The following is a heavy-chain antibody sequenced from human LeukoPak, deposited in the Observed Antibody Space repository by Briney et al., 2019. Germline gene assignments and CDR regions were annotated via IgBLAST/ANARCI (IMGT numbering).Heavy chain of an antibody. D-gene: IGHD5-12*01. CDR3: ARGDGGYSGFDLEY. CDR2: TIPFLGFA. V-gene: IGHV1-69*04. Sequence: GASVKVSCKASGGTFSSHVISWVRQAPGHGLEWMGRTIPFLGFANYAQKFQGRVTLTAGKSTSTAYMELSSLRSEDTAVYYCARGDGGYSGFDLEYWGQGTLVTVSS. CDR1: GGTFSSHV. J-gene: IGHJ4*02.